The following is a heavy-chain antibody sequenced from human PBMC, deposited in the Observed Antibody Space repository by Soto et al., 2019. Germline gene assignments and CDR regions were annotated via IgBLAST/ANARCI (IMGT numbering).Heavy chain of an antibody. V-gene: IGHV3-21*01. D-gene: IGHD3-22*01. CDR3: ARDRDYYDSSGYPDAFDI. CDR2: ISSSGSYI. CDR1: GFTFSSYS. J-gene: IGHJ3*02. Sequence: PGGSLRLSCAASGFTFSSYSMNWVRQAPGKGLEWVSSISSSGSYIYYADSVKGRFTISRDNAKNSLYLQMNSLRAEDTAVYYCARDRDYYDSSGYPDAFDIWGQGTMVTVSS.